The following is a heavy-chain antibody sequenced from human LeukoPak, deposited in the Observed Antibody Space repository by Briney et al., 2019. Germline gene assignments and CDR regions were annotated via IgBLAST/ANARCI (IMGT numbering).Heavy chain of an antibody. Sequence: GGSLRLSCAASGFTVSSNYMSWVRQAPGKGLEWVSVIYSGGSTYYADSVKGRFTISRDNSKNTLYLQMNSLRAEDTAVYYCARDPYSSSSRGVDYWGQGTLVTVSS. J-gene: IGHJ4*02. CDR2: IYSGGST. D-gene: IGHD6-6*01. CDR1: GFTVSSNY. CDR3: ARDPYSSSSRGVDY. V-gene: IGHV3-66*01.